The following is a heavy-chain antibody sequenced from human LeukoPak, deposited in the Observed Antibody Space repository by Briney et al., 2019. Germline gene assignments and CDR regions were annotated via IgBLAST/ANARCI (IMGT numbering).Heavy chain of an antibody. CDR2: IKQDGSEK. CDR1: GFTFSSYW. D-gene: IGHD3-22*01. CDR3: ARDSSGYYRYTWFDP. Sequence: GGSLRLSCAASGFTFSSYWMSWVRQAPGKGLEWVANIKQDGSEKYYVDSVKGRFTISRDNAKNSLYLQMNSLRAEDTAVYYCARDSSGYYRYTWFDPWGQGTLVTVSS. V-gene: IGHV3-7*01. J-gene: IGHJ5*02.